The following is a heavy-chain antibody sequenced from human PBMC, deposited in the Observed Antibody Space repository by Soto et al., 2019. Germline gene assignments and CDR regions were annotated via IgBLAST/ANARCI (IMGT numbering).Heavy chain of an antibody. D-gene: IGHD5-12*01. V-gene: IGHV3-23*01. J-gene: IGHJ4*02. CDR3: ARDIVATIYPMYYFDY. Sequence: GGSLRLSCAASGFTFNSYAMSWVRQAPGKGLEWVSAISGSGGSTYYADSVKGRFTISRDNAKNSLYLQMNSLRAEDTAVYYCARDIVATIYPMYYFDYWGQGTLVTVSS. CDR2: ISGSGGST. CDR1: GFTFNSYA.